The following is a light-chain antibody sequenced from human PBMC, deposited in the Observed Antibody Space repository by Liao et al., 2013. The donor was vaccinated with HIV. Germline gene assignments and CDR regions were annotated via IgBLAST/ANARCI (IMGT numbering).Light chain of an antibody. CDR3: QVWDSNSDHPYV. Sequence: SYVLTQPPSVSVAPGKTARITCGENNIGSKSVHWYQQKPGQAPVLVIYYDSDRPSGIPERFSGSNSGNTATLSISRVEAGDEADYYCQVWDSNSDHPYVFGTGTKVTVL. CDR1: NIGSKS. CDR2: YDS. J-gene: IGLJ1*01. V-gene: IGLV3-21*01.